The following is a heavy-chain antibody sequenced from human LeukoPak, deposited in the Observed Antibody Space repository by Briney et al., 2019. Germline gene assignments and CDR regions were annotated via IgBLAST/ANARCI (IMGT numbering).Heavy chain of an antibody. V-gene: IGHV4-59*01. Sequence: SETLSLTCTVSGGSISSYYWSWIRQPPGKGLEWIGYIYYSGSTNYNPSLKSRVTISVDTSKNQFSLKLSSVTAADTAVYYCARDAMVRGVQYWGQGTLVTVSS. J-gene: IGHJ4*02. D-gene: IGHD3-10*01. CDR1: GGSISSYY. CDR2: IYYSGST. CDR3: ARDAMVRGVQY.